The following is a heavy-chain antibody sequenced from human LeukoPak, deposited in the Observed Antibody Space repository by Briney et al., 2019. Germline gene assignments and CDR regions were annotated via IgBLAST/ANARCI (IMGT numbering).Heavy chain of an antibody. CDR1: GGAISRYY. V-gene: IGHV4-59*01. CDR3: ASGAYSYYYMDV. Sequence: ETLSLTCSVSGGAISRYYWSWIRQPPGKGLEWIGYIYYSGSTNYNPSLKSRVTISVDTSKNQFSLKLSSVTAADTAVYYCASGAYSYYYMDVWGKGTTVTISS. J-gene: IGHJ6*03. CDR2: IYYSGST. D-gene: IGHD1-26*01.